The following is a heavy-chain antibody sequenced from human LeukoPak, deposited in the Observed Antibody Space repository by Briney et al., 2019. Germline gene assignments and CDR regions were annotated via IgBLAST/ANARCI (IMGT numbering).Heavy chain of an antibody. CDR1: GFTLSDYW. V-gene: IGHV3-74*03. D-gene: IGHD5-12*01. J-gene: IGHJ6*02. CDR3: ARGGHKLDIETTRYYYGVDV. CDR2: IASDGSRT. Sequence: RGSLRLSCAASGFTLSDYWMHWVRQGPRKSLLHVSRIASDGSRTVYADSVKGRFTISRDDAKNTMYLQLNSLRDEDTAVYYCARGGHKLDIETTRYYYGVDVWGQGTTVTVSS.